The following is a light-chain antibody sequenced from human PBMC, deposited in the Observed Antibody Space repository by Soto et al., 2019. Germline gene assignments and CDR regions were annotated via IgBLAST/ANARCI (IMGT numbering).Light chain of an antibody. V-gene: IGLV2-11*01. CDR2: DVS. Sequence: QSALTQPRSVSGSPGQSVTISCTGTSSDVGGYNFVSWYQQHPGKAPKLIIYDVSKRPSGVPDRFSGSKSGNTASLTISGLQAEDEADYYCCSYAGSYTLFVFGTGTKLTVL. CDR1: SSDVGGYNF. J-gene: IGLJ1*01. CDR3: CSYAGSYTLFV.